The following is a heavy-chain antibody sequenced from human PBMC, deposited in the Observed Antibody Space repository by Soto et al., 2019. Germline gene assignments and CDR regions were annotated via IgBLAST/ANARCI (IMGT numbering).Heavy chain of an antibody. CDR3: ARALRWELPIDY. V-gene: IGHV4-61*01. CDR2: IYYSGST. D-gene: IGHD1-26*01. J-gene: IGHJ4*02. Sequence: PSETLSLTCTVSGGSVSSGSYYWSWIRQPPGKGLEWIGYIYYSGSTNYNPSLKSRVTISVDTSKNQFSLKLSSVTAADTAVYYCARALRWELPIDYWGQGTLVTAPQ. CDR1: GGSVSSGSYY.